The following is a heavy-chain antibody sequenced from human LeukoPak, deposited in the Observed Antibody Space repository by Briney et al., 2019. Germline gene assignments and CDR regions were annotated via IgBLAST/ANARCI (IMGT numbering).Heavy chain of an antibody. CDR3: AKAPVTTCSGAYCYPFDY. J-gene: IGHJ4*02. V-gene: IGHV3-23*01. Sequence: PGGSLRLSCVASGFTFDEYGMSWVRQAPGKGLEWVSAISVSGNTYHADSVKGRFTISRDSSKNTLYLQMNRLRAEDAAVYYCAKAPVTTCSGAYCYPFDYWGQGTLVTVSS. CDR1: GFTFDEYG. D-gene: IGHD2-21*01. CDR2: ISVSGNT.